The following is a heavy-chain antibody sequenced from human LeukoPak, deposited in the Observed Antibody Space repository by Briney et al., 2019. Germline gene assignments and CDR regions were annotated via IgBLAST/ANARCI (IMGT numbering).Heavy chain of an antibody. V-gene: IGHV3-7*01. J-gene: IGHJ4*02. CDR3: ARDTAKYCSGGSCYTFDY. CDR1: GFTFSSYW. Sequence: HTGGSLRLSCAASGFTFSSYWMSWLRQAPGKGLEWVANIKQDGSEKYYVDSVKGRFTISRDNAKNSLYLQMNSPRAEDTAVYYCARDTAKYCSGGSCYTFDYWGQGTLVTVSS. D-gene: IGHD2-15*01. CDR2: IKQDGSEK.